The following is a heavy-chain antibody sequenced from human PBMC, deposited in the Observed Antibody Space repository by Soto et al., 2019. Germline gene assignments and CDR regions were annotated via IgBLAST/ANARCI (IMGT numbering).Heavy chain of an antibody. V-gene: IGHV4-59*01. Sequence: SETLSITCTVSGGSISSYYWSWTRQPPGKGLEWIGYIYYSGSTNYNPSLKSRVTISVDTSKNQFSLKLSSVTAADTAVYYCARGLYYYDSSGSFDYWGQGTLVTVSS. CDR1: GGSISSYY. J-gene: IGHJ4*02. D-gene: IGHD3-22*01. CDR3: ARGLYYYDSSGSFDY. CDR2: IYYSGST.